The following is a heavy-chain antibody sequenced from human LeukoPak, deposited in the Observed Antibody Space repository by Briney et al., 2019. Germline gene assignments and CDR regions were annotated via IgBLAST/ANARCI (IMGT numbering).Heavy chain of an antibody. CDR3: ARDYIGYCSGGSCYSGNY. D-gene: IGHD2-15*01. V-gene: IGHV1-69*06. J-gene: IGHJ4*02. Sequence: SVKVSCKASGGTFSSYAISWVRQAPGQGLEWMGRIIPIFGTANYAQKFQGRVTITADKSTSTAYMELSSLRSEDTAVYYCARDYIGYCSGGSCYSGNYWGRGTLVTVSS. CDR1: GGTFSSYA. CDR2: IIPIFGTA.